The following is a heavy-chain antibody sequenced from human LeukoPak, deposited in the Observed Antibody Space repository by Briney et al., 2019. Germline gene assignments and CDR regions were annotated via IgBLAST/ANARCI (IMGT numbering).Heavy chain of an antibody. CDR3: GRARSGYDFDY. Sequence: GGSLRLSCAASGFTFSSYALSLVRQAPGKGLEWVSAISASGGSTYYADSVKGRFTISRDNSKNTLYLQMNSLRADDAAVYYCGRARSGYDFDYWGQGTLVTVSS. V-gene: IGHV3-23*01. CDR1: GFTFSSYA. CDR2: ISASGGST. J-gene: IGHJ4*02. D-gene: IGHD5-12*01.